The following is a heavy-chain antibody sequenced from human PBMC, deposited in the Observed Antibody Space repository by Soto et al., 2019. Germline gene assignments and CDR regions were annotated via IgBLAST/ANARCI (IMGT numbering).Heavy chain of an antibody. Sequence: QVQLQESGPGLVKPSQTLSLTCTVSGGSISSGGYYWSCIRQHPGKGLEWIGYIYYSGSTYYNPSLKSRVTISVDTAKKQFSLKLSSVTAADTAVYYCATSARVGSYGPRDDYWGQGTLVTVSS. J-gene: IGHJ4*02. CDR3: ATSARVGSYGPRDDY. CDR1: GGSISSGGYY. V-gene: IGHV4-31*03. CDR2: IYYSGST. D-gene: IGHD5-18*01.